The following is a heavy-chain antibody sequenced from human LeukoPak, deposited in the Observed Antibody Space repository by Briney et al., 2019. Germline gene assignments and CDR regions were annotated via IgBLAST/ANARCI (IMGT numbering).Heavy chain of an antibody. CDR2: IYYSGST. Sequence: PSETLSLTCTVSGGAICSSSYYWGSIRQPPGKGLEWNGSIYYSGSTYYNPSPKSRVTISVDTSKNQFSLKLSSVTAADTAVYYCARHALDYDFWSGYRGWFDPWGQGTLVTVSS. D-gene: IGHD3-3*01. CDR3: ARHALDYDFWSGYRGWFDP. V-gene: IGHV4-39*01. CDR1: GGAICSSSYY. J-gene: IGHJ5*02.